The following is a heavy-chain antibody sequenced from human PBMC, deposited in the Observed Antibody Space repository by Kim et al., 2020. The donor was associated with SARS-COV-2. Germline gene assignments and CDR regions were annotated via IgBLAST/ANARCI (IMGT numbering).Heavy chain of an antibody. CDR1: GFIVSVHF. V-gene: IGHV3-53*01. Sequence: GGSLRLSCAASGFIVSVHFFFFFFYFLFFLLEWISMIHTDGTTYYADSVMGRFTISRDTSRNTLYLQMNSLRAEDTAVYFCRRGHWGDSTSWGQGTRITISS. D-gene: IGHD2-21*02. CDR2: IHTDGTT. J-gene: IGHJ4*02. CDR3: RRGHWGDSTS.